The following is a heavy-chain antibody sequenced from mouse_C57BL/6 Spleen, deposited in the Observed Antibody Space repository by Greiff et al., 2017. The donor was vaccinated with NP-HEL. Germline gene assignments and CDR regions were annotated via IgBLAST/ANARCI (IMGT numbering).Heavy chain of an antibody. CDR2: IDPSDSYT. Sequence: QVQLQQSGAELVRPGTSVKLSCKASGYTFTSYWMHWVKQRPGQGLEWIGVIDPSDSYTNYNQKFKGKATLTVDTSSSTAYMQLSSLTSEDSAVYYCAKITTVQEDYWGQGTTLTVSS. J-gene: IGHJ2*01. V-gene: IGHV1-59*01. D-gene: IGHD1-1*01. CDR1: GYTFTSYW. CDR3: AKITTVQEDY.